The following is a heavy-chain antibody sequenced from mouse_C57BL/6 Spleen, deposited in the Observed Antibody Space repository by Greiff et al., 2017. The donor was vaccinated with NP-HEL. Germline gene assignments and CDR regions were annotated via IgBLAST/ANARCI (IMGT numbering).Heavy chain of an antibody. CDR2: IFPGSGST. CDR1: GYTFTDYY. V-gene: IGHV1-75*01. D-gene: IGHD2-4*01. Sequence: VQLQQSGPELVKPGASVKISCKASGYTFTDYYINWVKQRPGQGLEWIGWIFPGSGSTYYNEKFKGKATLTVDKSSSTAYMLLSSLTSEDSAVYFCARNYDYDVGPHFDYWGQGTTLTVSS. CDR3: ARNYDYDVGPHFDY. J-gene: IGHJ2*01.